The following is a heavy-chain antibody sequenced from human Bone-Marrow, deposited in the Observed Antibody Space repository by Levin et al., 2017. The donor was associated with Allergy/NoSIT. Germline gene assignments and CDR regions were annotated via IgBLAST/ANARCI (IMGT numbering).Heavy chain of an antibody. J-gene: IGHJ6*02. D-gene: IGHD1-1*01. CDR3: ARGPPPGIGYYYTGLDV. Sequence: GGSLRLSCAASEFTFSNYGMFWVRQAPGKGLDWVALISHDERKTYYAESVKGRFTISRDNSKNTLFLQMNSLRLDDTAVYFCARGPPPGIGYYYTGLDVWGQGTTVTVSS. CDR1: EFTFSNYG. V-gene: IGHV3-30*03. CDR2: ISHDERKT.